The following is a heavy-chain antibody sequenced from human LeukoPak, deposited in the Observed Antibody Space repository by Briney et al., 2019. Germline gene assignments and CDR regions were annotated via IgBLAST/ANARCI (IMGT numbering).Heavy chain of an antibody. V-gene: IGHV3-23*01. CDR2: IGTTGAGA. Sequence: GGSLRLSCAASGFTFTSYVMSWVRQAPGKGLEWVSTIGTTGAGAYYAVSVKGRFTISGDNSQNTLYLQMNSLRAEDTAVYYCARDYDSSGYQVYWGQGTLVTVSS. J-gene: IGHJ4*02. CDR1: GFTFTSYV. D-gene: IGHD3-22*01. CDR3: ARDYDSSGYQVY.